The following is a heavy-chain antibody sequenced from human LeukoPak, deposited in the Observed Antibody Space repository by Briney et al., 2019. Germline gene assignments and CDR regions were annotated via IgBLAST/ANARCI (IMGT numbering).Heavy chain of an antibody. Sequence: PSETLSLTCTVSDYSISSGYGYYWGWIRQPPGKGLEWIGNIYHSGITYYNHFNSSLKSRVTISVDTSKNQFSLKLSSVTAADTAVYYCARGMQSSSWDLSWFDPWGQGTLVTVSS. J-gene: IGHJ5*02. V-gene: IGHV4-38-2*02. CDR3: ARGMQSSSWDLSWFDP. CDR1: DYSISSGYGYY. D-gene: IGHD6-13*01. CDR2: IYHSGIT.